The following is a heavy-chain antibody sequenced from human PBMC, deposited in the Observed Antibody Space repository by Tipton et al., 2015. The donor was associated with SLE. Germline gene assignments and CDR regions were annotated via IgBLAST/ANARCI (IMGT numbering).Heavy chain of an antibody. J-gene: IGHJ4*02. D-gene: IGHD2-8*02. Sequence: TLSLTCTVSGGSISSRTYYWGWIRQPPGKGLECIGESNDSGSTNYHPSLKSRASISIDTSKNQFSLKLTSLTAADSAVYYCARGKISWAVFVVRSYFDSWGQGTLVTVSS. CDR3: ARGKISWAVFVVRSYFDS. V-gene: IGHV4-39*07. CDR1: GGSISSRTYY. CDR2: SNDSGST.